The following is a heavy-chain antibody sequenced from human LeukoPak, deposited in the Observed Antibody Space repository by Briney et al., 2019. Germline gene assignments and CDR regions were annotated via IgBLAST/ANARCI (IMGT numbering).Heavy chain of an antibody. CDR3: TPSSYDILTGSDY. CDR1: GFTFSGSA. D-gene: IGHD3-9*01. V-gene: IGHV3-73*01. CDR2: IRSKANSYAT. Sequence: QPGGSLKLSCAASGFTFSGSAMHWVRQASGKGLEWVGRIRSKANSYATAYAASVKGRFTISRDDSKNTAYLQMNSLKTEDTAVYYCTPSSYDILTGSDYWGQGTLVTVSS. J-gene: IGHJ4*02.